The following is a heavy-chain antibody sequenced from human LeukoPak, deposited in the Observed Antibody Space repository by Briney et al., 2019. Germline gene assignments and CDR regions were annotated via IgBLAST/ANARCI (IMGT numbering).Heavy chain of an antibody. V-gene: IGHV1-46*01. CDR2: INPSGGST. D-gene: IGHD4-17*01. CDR1: GYTFTGYY. J-gene: IGHJ4*02. CDR3: ARAHGDYGPSDY. Sequence: VASVKVSCKASGYTFTGYYMHWVRQAPGQGLEWMGWINPSGGSTSYAQKFQGRVTMTRDMSTSTVYMELSSLRSEDTAVYYCARAHGDYGPSDYWGQGTLVTVSS.